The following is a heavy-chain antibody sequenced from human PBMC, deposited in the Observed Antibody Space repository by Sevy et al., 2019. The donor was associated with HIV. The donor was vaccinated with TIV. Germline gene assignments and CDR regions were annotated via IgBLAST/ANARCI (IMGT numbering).Heavy chain of an antibody. Sequence: ASVKVSCKASGYTFTGYYMHWVRQAPGQGLEWMGWINPNSSGTNYAQKFQGRVTMTRDTSISTAYMELSRLRSDDTAVYYCAREHVYCSGGWCKPGGWFDPWGQGTLVTVSS. CDR3: AREHVYCSGGWCKPGGWFDP. D-gene: IGHD2-15*01. CDR1: GYTFTGYY. CDR2: INPNSSGT. V-gene: IGHV1-2*02. J-gene: IGHJ5*02.